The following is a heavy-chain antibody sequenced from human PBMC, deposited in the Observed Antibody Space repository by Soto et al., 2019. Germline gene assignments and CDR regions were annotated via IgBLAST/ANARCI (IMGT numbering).Heavy chain of an antibody. Sequence: EVQLVESGGGLVQPGRSLRLSCAASGFTFDDYAMHWVRQAPGKGLEWGSGISWNSGSIGYADSVKGRFTISRDNAKNSLYLQMNSLRAEDTALYYCAAAYSGSSPTSPPDYWGQGTLVTVSS. CDR2: ISWNSGSI. D-gene: IGHD1-26*01. V-gene: IGHV3-9*01. J-gene: IGHJ4*02. CDR1: GFTFDDYA. CDR3: AAAYSGSSPTSPPDY.